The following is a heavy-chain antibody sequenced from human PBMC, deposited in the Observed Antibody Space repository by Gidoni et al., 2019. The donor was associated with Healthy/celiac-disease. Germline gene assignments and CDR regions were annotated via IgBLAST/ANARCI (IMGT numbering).Heavy chain of an antibody. D-gene: IGHD2-15*01. V-gene: IGHV3-33*01. CDR3: ARDARPLVADAFGI. Sequence: QVQPVESGGGVVQPGRFLRLSCAASGCTLSSYGLHWVRQAPGKGLEWVAVIWYDGSNKYYADSVKGRFTISRDNSKNTLYLQMNSRRAEDTAVYYCARDARPLVADAFGIWGQGTMVTVSS. J-gene: IGHJ3*02. CDR2: IWYDGSNK. CDR1: GCTLSSYG.